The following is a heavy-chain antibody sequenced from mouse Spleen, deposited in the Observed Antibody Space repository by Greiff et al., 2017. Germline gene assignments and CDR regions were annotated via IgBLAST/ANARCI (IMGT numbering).Heavy chain of an antibody. CDR3: ASLWFAY. J-gene: IGHJ3*01. Sequence: VQLVESGAELARPGASVKMSCKASGYTFTSYTMHWVKQRPGQGLEWIGYINPSNVYTNYNQKFKDKATLTADKSSSTAYMQLSSLTSEDSAVYYCASLWFAYWGQGTLVTVSA. V-gene: IGHV1-4*01. CDR1: GYTFTSYT. CDR2: INPSNVYT.